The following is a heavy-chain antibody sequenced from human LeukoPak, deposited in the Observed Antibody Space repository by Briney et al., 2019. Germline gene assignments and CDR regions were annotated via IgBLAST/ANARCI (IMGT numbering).Heavy chain of an antibody. CDR1: FGSINIYY. CDR3: ARHGYTASHYFLDF. V-gene: IGHV4-4*07. D-gene: IGHD3-16*01. Sequence: SETLSLTCTVSFGSINIYYWGWVRQPAGRGLEWIGRIYTTGKADYDPSLKSRLTLSVDTSKGQFSLNLRSVTAADTAIYYCARHGYTASHYFLDFWSQGTLVTVSS. CDR2: IYTTGKA. J-gene: IGHJ4*02.